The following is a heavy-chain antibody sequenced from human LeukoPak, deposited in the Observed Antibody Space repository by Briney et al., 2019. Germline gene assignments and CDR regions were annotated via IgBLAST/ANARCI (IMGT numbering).Heavy chain of an antibody. CDR2: IYYSGST. Sequence: SQTLSLTCTVSGGSISSSSYYWGWIRQPPGKGLEWIGSIYYSGSTYYNPSLKSRVTISVDTSKNQFSLKLSSVTAADTAVYDCARHSGWSHGYGMDVWGQGTTVTVSS. CDR1: GGSISSSSYY. CDR3: ARHSGWSHGYGMDV. D-gene: IGHD6-19*01. V-gene: IGHV4-39*01. J-gene: IGHJ6*02.